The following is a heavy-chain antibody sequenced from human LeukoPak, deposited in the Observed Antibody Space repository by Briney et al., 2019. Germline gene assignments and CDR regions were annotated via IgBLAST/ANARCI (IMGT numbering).Heavy chain of an antibody. J-gene: IGHJ4*02. V-gene: IGHV4-31*03. D-gene: IGHD3-22*01. CDR2: IYYSGST. Sequence: SQTLSLTCTVSGGSISSGGYYWSWIRQHPGKGLEWIGYIYYSGSTYYNPSLKSRVTISVDTSKNQFSLKLNSVTAEDTAVYYCARDYYDSRGYYYADYWGQGTLVTVSS. CDR3: ARDYYDSRGYYYADY. CDR1: GGSISSGGYY.